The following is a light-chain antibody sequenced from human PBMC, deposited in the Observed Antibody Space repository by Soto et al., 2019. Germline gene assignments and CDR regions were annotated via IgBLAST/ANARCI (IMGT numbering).Light chain of an antibody. CDR1: QSIHTY. CDR3: QQSYSSPPWT. J-gene: IGKJ1*01. Sequence: DIPMTQSPSSLSASVGDRVTLTCRASQSIHTYLNWYQQKPGKAPRLLIQTASSLQRGVPSRFSGSGSGTDFTLTISSLQPEDFATYYCQQSYSSPPWTFGQGTKVEMK. CDR2: TAS. V-gene: IGKV1-39*01.